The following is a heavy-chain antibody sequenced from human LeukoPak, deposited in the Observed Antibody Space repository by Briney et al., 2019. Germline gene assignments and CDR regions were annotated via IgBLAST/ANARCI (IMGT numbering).Heavy chain of an antibody. CDR3: AKEAAITPAFDI. CDR2: IRYDGSNK. J-gene: IGHJ3*02. V-gene: IGHV3-30*02. D-gene: IGHD2-15*01. CDR1: GFTFSSYG. Sequence: GGSLRLSCAASGFTFSSYGMYWVRQAPGKGLEWVAFIRYDGSNKYYAGSVKGRFTISRDNSKNTLYLQMNSLRAEDTPVYYCAKEAAITPAFDIWGQGTMVTVSS.